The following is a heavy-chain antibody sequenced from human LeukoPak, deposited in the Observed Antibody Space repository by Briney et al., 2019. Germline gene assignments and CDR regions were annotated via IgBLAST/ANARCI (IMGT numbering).Heavy chain of an antibody. CDR1: GFTFSSYA. J-gene: IGHJ4*02. CDR3: AKISGNCSGGSCYY. D-gene: IGHD2-15*01. Sequence: PGGSLRLSCAASGFTFSSYAMNWVRQASGKGLEWVSAISGNGGSTYYADSVKGRFTISRDNSKNTLYLQMNSLRAEDTAVYYCAKISGNCSGGSCYYWGQGTLVTVSS. CDR2: ISGNGGST. V-gene: IGHV3-23*01.